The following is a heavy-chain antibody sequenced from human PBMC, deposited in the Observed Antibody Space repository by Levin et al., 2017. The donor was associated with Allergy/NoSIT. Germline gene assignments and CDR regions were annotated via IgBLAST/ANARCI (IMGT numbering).Heavy chain of an antibody. D-gene: IGHD6-19*01. CDR1: GGSFSGYY. V-gene: IGHV4-34*01. Sequence: PSQTLSLTCAVYGGSFSGYYWSWIRQPPGKGLEWIGEINHSGSTNYNPSLKSRVTISVDTSKNQFSLKLSSVTAADTAVYYCARGRVVGRGWYGEFDYWGQGTLVTVSS. CDR2: INHSGST. CDR3: ARGRVVGRGWYGEFDY. J-gene: IGHJ4*02.